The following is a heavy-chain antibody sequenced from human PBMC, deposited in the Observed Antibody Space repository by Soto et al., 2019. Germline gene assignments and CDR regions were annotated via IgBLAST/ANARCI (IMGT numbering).Heavy chain of an antibody. J-gene: IGHJ6*02. CDR3: GDLDGSYFGMDV. CDR2: IKSKTAGETT. CDR1: KVTAW. Sequence: EVQLVASGGGLVKPGGSLRLSCGASKVTAWMSWVRQAPGKVLEWVGRIKSKTAGETTDYAAPVQGRFIISRDDSKDMVYLEMHSLKIEDTAVYSCGDLDGSYFGMDVWGQGTTVTVAS. D-gene: IGHD3-10*01. V-gene: IGHV3-15*01.